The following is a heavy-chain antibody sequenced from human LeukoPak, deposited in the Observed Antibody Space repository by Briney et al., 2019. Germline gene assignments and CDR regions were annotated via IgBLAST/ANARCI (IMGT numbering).Heavy chain of an antibody. CDR2: INAGNGNT. CDR3: ARDGYSNGWYYFDY. CDR1: GYTFTSYA. V-gene: IGHV1-3*01. Sequence: WASVKVSCKASGYTFTSYAMHWVRQAPGQRLEWMGWINAGNGNTKYSQKFQGRVTITRDTSASTAYMELSSLRSEDTAVYYCARDGYSNGWYYFDYWGQGTLVTVSS. J-gene: IGHJ4*02. D-gene: IGHD6-19*01.